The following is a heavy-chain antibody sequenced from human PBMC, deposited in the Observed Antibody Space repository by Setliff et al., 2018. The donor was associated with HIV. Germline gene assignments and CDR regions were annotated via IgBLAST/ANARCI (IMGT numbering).Heavy chain of an antibody. D-gene: IGHD3-3*01. CDR3: ARSIVPVASGYYYFEY. J-gene: IGHJ4*02. Sequence: PSETLSXTCAVYGGSFSGYCWSWIRQPPGKGLEWIGEIQHSGRINYNPSLRSRVTTSVDTSKNQFSLRLRSVTAADTAVYYCARSIVPVASGYYYFEYWGQGTLVTVSS. CDR1: GGSFSGYC. V-gene: IGHV4-34*01. CDR2: IQHSGRI.